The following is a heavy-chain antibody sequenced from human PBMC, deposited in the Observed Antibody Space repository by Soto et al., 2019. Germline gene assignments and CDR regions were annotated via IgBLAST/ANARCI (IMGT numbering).Heavy chain of an antibody. J-gene: IGHJ3*02. CDR1: GFTFSSYG. CDR3: ARDVSDYGDSGWDI. CDR2: IWYDGSNK. Sequence: QVQLVESGGGVVQPGRSLRLSCAASGFTFSSYGMHWVRQAPGKGLEWVAVIWYDGSNKYYADSVKGRFTISRDNSKNTLYLQMNSLRAEDTAVYYCARDVSDYGDSGWDIWGQGTMVTVSS. V-gene: IGHV3-33*01. D-gene: IGHD4-17*01.